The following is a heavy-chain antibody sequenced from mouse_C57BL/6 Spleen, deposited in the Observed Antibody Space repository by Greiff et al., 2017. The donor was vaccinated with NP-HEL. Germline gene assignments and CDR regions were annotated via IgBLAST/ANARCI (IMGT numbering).Heavy chain of an antibody. V-gene: IGHV1-15*01. CDR3: TRVYGSSYAMDY. J-gene: IGHJ4*01. CDR1: GYTFTDYE. D-gene: IGHD1-1*01. CDR2: IDPETGGT. Sequence: QVQLKQSGAELVRPGASVTLSCKASGYTFTDYEMHWVKQTPVHGLEWIGAIDPETGGTAYNQKFKGKAILTADKSSSTAYMELRSLTSEDSAVYYCTRVYGSSYAMDYWGQGTSVTVSS.